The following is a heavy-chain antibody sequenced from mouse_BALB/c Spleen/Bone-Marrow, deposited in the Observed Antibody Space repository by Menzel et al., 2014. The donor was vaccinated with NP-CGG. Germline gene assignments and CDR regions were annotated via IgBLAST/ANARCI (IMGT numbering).Heavy chain of an antibody. Sequence: DVKLVESGAELVKPGASVKLSCTASGFNIKDTFMHWVKQRPEQGLEWIGRIDPANGDTKYDPKFQGKATITADTSSNTAYLQLSSLTSEDTAVYYCTKPSLYYGSSYWYFDVWGAGTTVTVSS. CDR3: TKPSLYYGSSYWYFDV. CDR2: IDPANGDT. CDR1: GFNIKDTF. J-gene: IGHJ1*01. D-gene: IGHD1-1*01. V-gene: IGHV14-3*02.